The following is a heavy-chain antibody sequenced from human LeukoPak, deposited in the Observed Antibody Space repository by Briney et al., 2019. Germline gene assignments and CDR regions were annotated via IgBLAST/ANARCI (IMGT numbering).Heavy chain of an antibody. J-gene: IGHJ4*02. V-gene: IGHV3-7*01. Sequence: GGSLRLSCAASGFTFSSYWMSWVRQAPGKGLEWVANIKQDGSEKYYVDSVKGRFTISRDNAKNSLYLQMNSLRAEDTAVYDCARGFYYGSGLYFDYWGQGTLVTVSS. CDR1: GFTFSSYW. D-gene: IGHD3-10*01. CDR3: ARGFYYGSGLYFDY. CDR2: IKQDGSEK.